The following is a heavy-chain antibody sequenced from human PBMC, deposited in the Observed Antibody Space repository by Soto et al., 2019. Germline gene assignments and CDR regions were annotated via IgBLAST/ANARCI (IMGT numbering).Heavy chain of an antibody. Sequence: SETLSLTCTVSGGSISSYYWSWIRQPAGKGLEWIGRIYTSGSTNYNPSLKSRVTMSVDTSKNQFSLKLSSVTAADTAVYYCARGTRDSGSYPPFDYWGQGTLVTVSS. CDR3: ARGTRDSGSYPPFDY. J-gene: IGHJ4*02. CDR1: GGSISSYY. CDR2: IYTSGST. V-gene: IGHV4-4*07. D-gene: IGHD1-26*01.